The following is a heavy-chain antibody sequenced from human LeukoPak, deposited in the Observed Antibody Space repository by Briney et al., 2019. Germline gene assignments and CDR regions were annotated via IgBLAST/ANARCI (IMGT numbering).Heavy chain of an antibody. D-gene: IGHD2-15*01. V-gene: IGHV4-30-2*01. Sequence: PSETLSLTCAVYGGSFSGYSWSWIRQPPGKGLEWIGYIYHSGSTYYNPSLKSRVTISVDRSKNQFSLKLSSVTAADTAVYYCARASPCSGGSCYWFDPWGQGTLVTVSS. CDR1: GGSFSGYS. CDR2: IYHSGST. CDR3: ARASPCSGGSCYWFDP. J-gene: IGHJ5*02.